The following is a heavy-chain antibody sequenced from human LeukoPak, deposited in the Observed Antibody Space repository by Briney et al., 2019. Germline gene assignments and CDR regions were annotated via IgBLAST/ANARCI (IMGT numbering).Heavy chain of an antibody. CDR2: ISSSSYI. Sequence: GGSLRLSCAASGFTFSSYSMNWVRQAPGKGLEWVSSISSSSYIYYADSVKGRFTISRDNAKNSLYLQMNSLRAEDTAVYYCARDLTYYDSSGYIHYYGMDVWGQGTTVTVSS. CDR3: ARDLTYYDSSGYIHYYGMDV. J-gene: IGHJ6*02. CDR1: GFTFSSYS. V-gene: IGHV3-21*01. D-gene: IGHD3-22*01.